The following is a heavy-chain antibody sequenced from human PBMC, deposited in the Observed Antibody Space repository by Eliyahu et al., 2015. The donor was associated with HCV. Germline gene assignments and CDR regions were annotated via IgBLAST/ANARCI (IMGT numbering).Heavy chain of an antibody. CDR2: IKSKTDGGTT. D-gene: IGHD3-10*01. J-gene: IGHJ5*02. CDR1: GFXFXNAXS. CDR3: TTAISMVRGAINWFDP. Sequence: EVQLVESGGGLVKPGGSLRLSCAASGFXFXNAXSXSWVRQAPGKGLEWVGRIKSKTDGGTTDYAAPVKGRFTISRDDSKNTLYLQMNSLKTEDTAVYYCTTAISMVRGAINWFDPWGQGTLVTVSS. V-gene: IGHV3-15*01.